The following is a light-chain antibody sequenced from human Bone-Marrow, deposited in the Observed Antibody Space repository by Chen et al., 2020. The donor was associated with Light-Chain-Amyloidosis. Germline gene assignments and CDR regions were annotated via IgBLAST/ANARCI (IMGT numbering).Light chain of an antibody. CDR3: QQRSNWPLT. J-gene: IGKJ4*01. CDR1: QGVRSY. V-gene: IGKV3-11*01. CDR2: GAS. Sequence: EIVLTQPPATRSLSPGERATLSCMASQGVRSYLAWYQQKPGQAPRLLIYGASIRATGIPDRFSGSGSGTDFTLTISSLEPEDFAVYYCQQRSNWPLTFGGGTKVEIK.